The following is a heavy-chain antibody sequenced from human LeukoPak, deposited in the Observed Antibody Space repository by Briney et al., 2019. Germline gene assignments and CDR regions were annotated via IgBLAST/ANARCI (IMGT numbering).Heavy chain of an antibody. CDR3: ARKSSHFDSSGYFDY. V-gene: IGHV3-23*01. CDR1: GFTFSSYA. CDR2: LGGNSGYT. Sequence: PGGSLRLSCAASGFTFSSYAMAWVRQAPGKGLKWVSDLGGNSGYTYYADSVKGRFTVSRDNSKNTLSLQMNSLRAEDTAVYYCARKSSHFDSSGYFDYWGQGTLLTVSS. J-gene: IGHJ4*02. D-gene: IGHD3-22*01.